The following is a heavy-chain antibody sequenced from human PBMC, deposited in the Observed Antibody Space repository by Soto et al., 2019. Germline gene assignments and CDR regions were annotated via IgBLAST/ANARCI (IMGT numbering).Heavy chain of an antibody. Sequence: GASVKVSCKASGYTFSSYATHWVRQAPGQRLEWMGWINAGYGNTKSSQKFQDRVTISRDTSASTAYMELTSLRSEDTAVYYCARDTGDGTFDFWGQGTLVTVS. CDR1: GYTFSSYA. CDR2: INAGYGNT. J-gene: IGHJ4*02. D-gene: IGHD7-27*01. V-gene: IGHV1-3*01. CDR3: ARDTGDGTFDF.